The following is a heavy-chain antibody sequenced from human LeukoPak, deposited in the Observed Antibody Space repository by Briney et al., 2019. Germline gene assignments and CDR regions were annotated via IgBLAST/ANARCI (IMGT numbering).Heavy chain of an antibody. J-gene: IGHJ4*02. CDR3: AKGSEGYGPYIVVVTGDRFGYFDY. V-gene: IGHV1-69*13. CDR1: GGTFSSYA. CDR2: IIPIFGTA. Sequence: SVKVSCKASGGTFSSYAISWVRQAPGQGLEWMGGIIPIFGTANYAQKFQGRVTITADESTSTAYMELSSLRAEDTAVYYCAKGSEGYGPYIVVVTGDRFGYFDYWGQGTLVTVSS. D-gene: IGHD2-2*01.